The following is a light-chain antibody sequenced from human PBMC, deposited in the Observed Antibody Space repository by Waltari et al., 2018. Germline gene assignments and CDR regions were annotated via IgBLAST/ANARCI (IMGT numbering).Light chain of an antibody. CDR2: GAS. Sequence: EIVLTQSPVILSLSPGERASLSCRASQSVETYLAWYQQKPGQAPRLLIHGASTRATGIPARFSGSGSGTDFTLSISSLEPDDFAVYDCLQQNDWSFGGGTKVEIK. V-gene: IGKV3-11*01. CDR3: LQQNDWS. CDR1: QSVETY. J-gene: IGKJ4*01.